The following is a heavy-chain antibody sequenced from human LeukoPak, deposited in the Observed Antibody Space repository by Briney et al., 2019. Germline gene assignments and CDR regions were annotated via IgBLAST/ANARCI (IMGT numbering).Heavy chain of an antibody. CDR1: GGSISSGDYY. CDR2: IYYSGST. CDR3: ARDGFYGDYKGGYYFDY. J-gene: IGHJ4*02. V-gene: IGHV4-30-4*01. D-gene: IGHD4-17*01. Sequence: PSETLSLTCTVSGGSISSGDYYWSWIRQPPGKGLEWIGYIYYSGSTYYNPSLKSRVTISVDTSKNQFSLKLSSVTAADTAVYYCARDGFYGDYKGGYYFDYWGQGTLVTVSS.